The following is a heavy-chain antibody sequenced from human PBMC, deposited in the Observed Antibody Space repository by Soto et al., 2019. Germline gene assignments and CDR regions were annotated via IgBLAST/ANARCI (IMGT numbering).Heavy chain of an antibody. D-gene: IGHD3-22*01. CDR1: VHTLKFYG. V-gene: IGHV1-18*01. J-gene: IGHJ4*02. CDR2: ISGYNGKT. Sequence: QVQLMQSGAEVKKPGASVNISCKASVHTLKFYGISWLRLAPGQGLEWMGWISGYNGKTNYAQRFQGRATMTADTPASTAYLELRGLRSDDTAVYYCARDYYDSSGYFGDWGQGTLVTVSS. CDR3: ARDYYDSSGYFGD.